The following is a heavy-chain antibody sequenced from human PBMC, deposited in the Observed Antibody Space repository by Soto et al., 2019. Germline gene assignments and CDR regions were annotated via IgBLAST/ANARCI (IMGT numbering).Heavy chain of an antibody. J-gene: IGHJ5*02. V-gene: IGHV1-18*01. D-gene: IGHD1-7*01. CDR3: ARDEGYKWNYGGSWFDP. CDR2: ISAYNGNT. Sequence: QVQLVQSGAEVKKPGASVKVSCKASGYTFTSYGISWVRQAPGQGLEWMGWISAYNGNTNYAQKRQGRVTMTTDTATSTAYMELRSLRSDDTAVYYCARDEGYKWNYGGSWFDPWGQGTLVTVSS. CDR1: GYTFTSYG.